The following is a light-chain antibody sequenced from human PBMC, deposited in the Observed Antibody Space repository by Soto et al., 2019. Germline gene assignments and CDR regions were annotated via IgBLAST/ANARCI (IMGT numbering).Light chain of an antibody. V-gene: IGKV1-39*01. Sequence: DIQMTQSPSSLSASVGDIVTSTCRASQSISSYLNWYQQKPGKAPKLLIYAASSLQSGVPSRFSGSGSGTDFTLTISSLQPEDFAVYYCQQYNHRPSFGQGTKVDI. CDR1: QSISSY. J-gene: IGKJ1*01. CDR3: QQYNHRPS. CDR2: AAS.